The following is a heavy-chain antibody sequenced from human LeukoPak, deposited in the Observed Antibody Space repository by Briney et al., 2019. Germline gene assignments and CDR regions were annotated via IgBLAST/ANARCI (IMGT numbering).Heavy chain of an antibody. J-gene: IGHJ4*02. Sequence: NTGGSLRLSCAASGFGYSTFAMAWVRQAPGKGLEWVSSISSSSSYIYYADSVKGRFTISRDNAKNSLYLQMNSLRAEDTAVYYCAGGSPTETLDYWGQGTLVTVSS. CDR3: AGGSPTETLDY. V-gene: IGHV3-21*01. CDR2: ISSSSSYI. CDR1: GFGYSTFA. D-gene: IGHD2-15*01.